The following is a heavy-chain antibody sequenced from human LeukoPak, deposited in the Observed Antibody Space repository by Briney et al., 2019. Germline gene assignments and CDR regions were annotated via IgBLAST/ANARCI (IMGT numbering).Heavy chain of an antibody. V-gene: IGHV3-21*04. CDR1: GFTFSSYS. CDR2: ISSSSSYI. Sequence: PGGSLRLSCAASGFTFSSYSMNWVRQAPGKGLEWVSSISSSSSYIYYADSVEGRFTISRDNAKNSLYLQMNSLRAEDTAVYYCARGVVVAATVDYWGQGTLVTVSS. CDR3: ARGVVVAATVDY. D-gene: IGHD2-15*01. J-gene: IGHJ4*02.